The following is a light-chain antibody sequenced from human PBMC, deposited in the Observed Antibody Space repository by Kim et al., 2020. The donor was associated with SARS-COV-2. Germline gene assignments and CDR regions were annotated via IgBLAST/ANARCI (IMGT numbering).Light chain of an antibody. Sequence: LGQTVRITCQGDSLRSYYASWYQQKPGQAPVLVIYGKNNWPSGIPDRFSGSSSGNTASLTITGAQAEDEADYYCNSRDSSGNPRWVFGGGTQLTVL. CDR2: GKN. V-gene: IGLV3-19*01. J-gene: IGLJ3*02. CDR1: SLRSYY. CDR3: NSRDSSGNPRWV.